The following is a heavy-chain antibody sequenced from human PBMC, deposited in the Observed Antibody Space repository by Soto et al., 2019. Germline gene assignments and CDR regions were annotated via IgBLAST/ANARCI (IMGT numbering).Heavy chain of an antibody. CDR1: GGSVSSGSFY. V-gene: IGHV4-61*01. CDR3: ARTYSWGSGRGRSMDV. D-gene: IGHD3-10*01. CDR2: IYDSGNT. Sequence: QVQLQESGPGLVKPSETLSLTCTVSGGSVSSGSFYWGWIRQPPGKGLEWIGYIYDSGNTNYNPPLKSRVTIVVDTSKNQFSLKLSSVTAADTAMYYCARTYSWGSGRGRSMDVWGQGTTVTVS. J-gene: IGHJ6*02.